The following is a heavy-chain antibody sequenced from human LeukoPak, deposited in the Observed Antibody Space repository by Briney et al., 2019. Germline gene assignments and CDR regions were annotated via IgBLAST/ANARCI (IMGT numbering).Heavy chain of an antibody. Sequence: GGSLRLSCAASGFTFSSYWMHWVRQAPGKGLVWVSRINSDGSRTNYADSVKGRFTISRDNAKNTLYLQINSLRAEDTAVYYCARGFLVGSTITIRYWGQGTLVTVSS. CDR1: GFTFSSYW. J-gene: IGHJ4*02. CDR2: INSDGSRT. V-gene: IGHV3-74*01. D-gene: IGHD1-26*01. CDR3: ARGFLVGSTITIRY.